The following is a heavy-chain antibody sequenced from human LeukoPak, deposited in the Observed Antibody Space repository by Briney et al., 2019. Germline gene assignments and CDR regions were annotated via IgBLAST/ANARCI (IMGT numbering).Heavy chain of an antibody. CDR3: ARVPPRRAAHGTVFDY. V-gene: IGHV1-2*02. CDR1: GYTFTGYY. Sequence: ASVKVSCKASGYTFTGYYMHWVRQAPGQGLEWMGWINPNSGGTNYAQKFQGRVTVTRDTSISTAYMELSRLRSDDTAVYYCARVPPRRAAHGTVFDYWGQGTLVTVSS. J-gene: IGHJ4*02. D-gene: IGHD6-13*01. CDR2: INPNSGGT.